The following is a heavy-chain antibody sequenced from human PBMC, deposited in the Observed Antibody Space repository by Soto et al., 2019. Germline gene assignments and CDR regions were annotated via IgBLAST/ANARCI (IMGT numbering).Heavy chain of an antibody. Sequence: TLSLTCTVSGASISSGGYYWSWIRQHPGKGLEWIGYIYYSGSTYYNPSLKSRVTISVDTSKNQFSLKLSSVTAADTAVYYCARGSVVVVAAIDYWGQGTLVTVSS. CDR2: IYYSGST. D-gene: IGHD2-15*01. J-gene: IGHJ4*02. V-gene: IGHV4-31*03. CDR1: GASISSGGYY. CDR3: ARGSVVVVAAIDY.